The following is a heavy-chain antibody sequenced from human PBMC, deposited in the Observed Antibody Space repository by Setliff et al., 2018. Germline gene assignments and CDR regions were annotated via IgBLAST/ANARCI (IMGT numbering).Heavy chain of an antibody. CDR1: GFSFTTYW. CDR3: ARYDSSGYHYYYGMDV. Sequence: GESLKISCKGSGFSFTTYWIGWVRQMPGKGLELMGIIYPGDSDTRYSPAFQGQVTISADRSISTAYLQWSSLRASDTAMYYCARYDSSGYHYYYGMDVWGPGTTVTVSS. CDR2: IYPGDSDT. V-gene: IGHV5-51*01. J-gene: IGHJ6*02. D-gene: IGHD3-22*01.